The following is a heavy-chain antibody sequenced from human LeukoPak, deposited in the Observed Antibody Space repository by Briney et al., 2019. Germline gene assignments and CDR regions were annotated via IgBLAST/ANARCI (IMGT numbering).Heavy chain of an antibody. V-gene: IGHV3-9*01. J-gene: IGHJ4*02. D-gene: IGHD3-10*01. CDR2: ISWNSGSI. CDR1: GFTFDDSA. CDR3: AKGSSWFGELSSFTYYFDY. Sequence: PGGSLRLSCAASGFTFDDSAMHWVRQAPGKGLEWVSGISWNSGSIGYADSVKGRFTISRDNAKNSLYLQMNSLRAEDTALYYCAKGSSWFGELSSFTYYFDYWGQGTLVTVSS.